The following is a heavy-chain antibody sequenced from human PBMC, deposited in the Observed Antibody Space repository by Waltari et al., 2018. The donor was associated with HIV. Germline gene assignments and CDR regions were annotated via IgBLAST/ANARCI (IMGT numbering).Heavy chain of an antibody. Sequence: QVQLVQSGAEVKKPGASVKVSCKASGYTFTGYYMHWVRQAPGQGLEWMGWINPNSGGTNYAQKFQGRVTMTRDTSISTAYMELSRLRSDDTAVYYCAAPGTVTSSDPDYYGMDVWGQGTTVTVSS. CDR1: GYTFTGYY. CDR3: AAPGTVTSSDPDYYGMDV. J-gene: IGHJ6*02. D-gene: IGHD4-17*01. CDR2: INPNSGGT. V-gene: IGHV1-2*02.